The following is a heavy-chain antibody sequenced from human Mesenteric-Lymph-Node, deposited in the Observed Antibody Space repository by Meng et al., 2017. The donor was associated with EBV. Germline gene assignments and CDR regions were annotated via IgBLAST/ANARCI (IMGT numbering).Heavy chain of an antibody. CDR3: ARVCGGDCYGTHDY. V-gene: IGHV4-30-2*02. CDR2: SIHTGNT. Sequence: LQQSGSRLVTPSQTLSLPFTVSGTSTGSGGSSWSWIRQPPGKGLEWIGYSIHTGNTFYNPSLQSRVTISVDTSKNQFSLKLSSVTAADTAVYYCARVCGGDCYGTHDYWGQGTLVTVSS. D-gene: IGHD2-21*02. J-gene: IGHJ4*02. CDR1: GTSTGSGGSS.